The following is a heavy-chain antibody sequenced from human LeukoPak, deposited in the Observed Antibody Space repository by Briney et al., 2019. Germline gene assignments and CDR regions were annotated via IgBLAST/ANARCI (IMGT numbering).Heavy chain of an antibody. CDR2: ISYDGSNK. CDR3: ASAIQGN. Sequence: GGSLRLFCAASGFTFSSYGMHWVRQAPGKGLEWVAVISYDGSNKYYADSVKGRFTIPRDNSKNTLYLQMNSLRAEDTAVYYCASAIQGNWGQGTLVTVSS. V-gene: IGHV3-30*03. J-gene: IGHJ4*02. CDR1: GFTFSSYG.